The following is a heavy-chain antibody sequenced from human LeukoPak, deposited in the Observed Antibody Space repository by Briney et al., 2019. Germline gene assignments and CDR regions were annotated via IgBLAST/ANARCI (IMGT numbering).Heavy chain of an antibody. CDR3: AKSTSSWERVDY. Sequence: GGSLGPSWAAPGFTFTSFAMAWVRPVPGKGRGWVSGTSASGDSTYYADSVKGRFTVSRDKSKNTLYLQMNSLRAEDTAVYYCAKSTSSWERVDYWGQGTLVTVSS. D-gene: IGHD6-13*01. J-gene: IGHJ4*02. V-gene: IGHV3-23*01. CDR1: GFTFTSFA. CDR2: TSASGDST.